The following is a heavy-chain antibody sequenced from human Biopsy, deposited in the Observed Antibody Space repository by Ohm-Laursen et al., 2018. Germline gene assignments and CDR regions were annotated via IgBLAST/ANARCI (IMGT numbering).Heavy chain of an antibody. CDR1: YGSISGHF. D-gene: IGHD3-16*01. CDR3: ARDSRGGHLNTTLITGKNLDS. CDR2: VYYNGNT. J-gene: IGHJ4*02. Sequence: SDTLSLTCAVTYGSISGHFWSWIRQAPGKGLEWIGYVYYNGNTNYNPSVKSRVTISVDTSKNQFSLKLNSVTAADTAVYFCARDSRGGHLNTTLITGKNLDSWGQGILVTVSS. V-gene: IGHV4-59*11.